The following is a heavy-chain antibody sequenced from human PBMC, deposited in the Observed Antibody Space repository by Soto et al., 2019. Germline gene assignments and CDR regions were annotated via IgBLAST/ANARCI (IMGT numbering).Heavy chain of an antibody. D-gene: IGHD5-18*01. CDR1: GFNFGAYG. J-gene: IGHJ6*02. Sequence: ESGGGVVQPGTSLRLACEASGFNFGAYGMHWVRQAPGKGLEWVAVISHDGTKTYYSDSVKARFTVSRDNSKNMLYVQMVSLRPDDSAVYSCAKDRRDGYTTCSRCYGVDVWGQGTTVTVSS. CDR3: AKDRRDGYTTCSRCYGVDV. CDR2: ISHDGTKT. V-gene: IGHV3-30*18.